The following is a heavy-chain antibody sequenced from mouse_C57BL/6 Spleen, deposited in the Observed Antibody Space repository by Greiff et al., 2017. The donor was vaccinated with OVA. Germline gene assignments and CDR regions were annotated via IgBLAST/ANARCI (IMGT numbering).Heavy chain of an antibody. CDR1: GYTFTDYY. J-gene: IGHJ1*03. Sequence: EVQLQQSGPVLVKPGASVKMSCKASGYTFTDYYMNWVKQSHGKSLEWIGVINPYNGGTSYNQKFKGKATLTVDKSSSTAYMELNSLTSEDSAVYYCAVDSSGYLGYFDVWGTGTTVTVSS. CDR3: AVDSSGYLGYFDV. D-gene: IGHD3-2*02. V-gene: IGHV1-19*01. CDR2: INPYNGGT.